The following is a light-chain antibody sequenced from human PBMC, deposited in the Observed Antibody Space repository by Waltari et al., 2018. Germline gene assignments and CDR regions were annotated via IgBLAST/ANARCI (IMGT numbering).Light chain of an antibody. Sequence: DIVMTQSPDSLAVSLGERAPINCKPSQSLLYDIDNTDYLAWYQQKPGQPPKLLIHWASTRESGVPDRFSGSGSGTDFTLTISSLQADDVAVYYCQQYLRAPRTFAQGTGLEIK. CDR3: QQYLRAPRT. CDR2: WAS. V-gene: IGKV4-1*01. J-gene: IGKJ2*02. CDR1: QSLLYDIDNTDY.